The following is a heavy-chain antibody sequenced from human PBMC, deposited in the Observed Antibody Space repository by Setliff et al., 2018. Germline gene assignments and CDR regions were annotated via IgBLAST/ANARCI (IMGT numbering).Heavy chain of an antibody. D-gene: IGHD6-13*01. CDR3: ARDPYSSSWYNWFDP. V-gene: IGHV1-8*01. J-gene: IGHJ5*02. CDR1: GYTFSSYD. CDR2: MNPNSGNT. Sequence: ASVKVSCKASGYTFSSYDINWVRQATGQGLEWMGWMNPNSGNTAYAQKFQGRVTMTRNSSISTAYMELSTLRSEDTAVYYCARDPYSSSWYNWFDPWGQGTLVTVSS.